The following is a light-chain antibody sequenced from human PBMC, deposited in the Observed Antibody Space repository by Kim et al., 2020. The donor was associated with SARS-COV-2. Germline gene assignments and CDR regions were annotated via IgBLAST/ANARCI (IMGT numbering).Light chain of an antibody. CDR1: QDNNIL. CDR2: AAS. CDR3: QQYDSYPHT. V-gene: IGKV1-16*02. Sequence: SASVVDRVTIACRASQDNNILIACFRQKPGKAPQTLIYAASSLQSGVPSKFSGSGSGTEFTLPISSLQPEDFATYFCQQYDSYPHTFGQGTKLEI. J-gene: IGKJ2*01.